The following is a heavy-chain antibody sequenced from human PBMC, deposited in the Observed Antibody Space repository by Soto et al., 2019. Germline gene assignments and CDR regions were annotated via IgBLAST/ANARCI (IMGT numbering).Heavy chain of an antibody. J-gene: IGHJ4*02. Sequence: GGSLRLSCSASGFTFSSYAMHWVRQAPGKGLEYVSAISSNGGSTYYADSVKGRFTISRDNSKNTLYLQMSSLRAEDTAVYYCVKARWIQLWLRYFDYWGQGTLVTVSS. V-gene: IGHV3-64D*08. CDR1: GFTFSSYA. CDR2: ISSNGGST. CDR3: VKARWIQLWLRYFDY. D-gene: IGHD5-18*01.